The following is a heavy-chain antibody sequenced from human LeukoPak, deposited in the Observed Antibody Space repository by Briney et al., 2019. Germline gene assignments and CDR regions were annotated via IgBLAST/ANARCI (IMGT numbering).Heavy chain of an antibody. V-gene: IGHV1-18*01. CDR1: GYTFTSYG. Sequence: ASVKVSCKASGYTFTSYGISGVRQAPGQGLEWMGWISAYNGNTNYAQKLQGRVTMTTDTSTGTAYMELRSLRSDDTAVYYCARDRAAGTYTTFDYWGQGTLVTVSS. CDR3: ARDRAAGTYTTFDY. J-gene: IGHJ4*02. CDR2: ISAYNGNT. D-gene: IGHD6-13*01.